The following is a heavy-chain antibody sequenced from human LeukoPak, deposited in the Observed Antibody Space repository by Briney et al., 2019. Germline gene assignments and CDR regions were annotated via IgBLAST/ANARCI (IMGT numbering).Heavy chain of an antibody. CDR3: AKRSLTGTYFFDY. V-gene: IGHV3-23*01. Sequence: GGSLRLSCAASGFTFSNHAMSWVRQAPGKGLECVSVISGTGDNTYYAESVKGRFTISRDNSKNTVYLQMNSLRADDTAVYYCAKRSLTGTYFFDYWGQGTLVTVSS. CDR1: GFTFSNHA. J-gene: IGHJ4*02. D-gene: IGHD7-27*01. CDR2: ISGTGDNT.